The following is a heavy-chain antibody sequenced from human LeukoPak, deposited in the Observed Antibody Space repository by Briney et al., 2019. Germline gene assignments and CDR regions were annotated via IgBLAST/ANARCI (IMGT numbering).Heavy chain of an antibody. CDR2: IRSKANSYAT. CDR3: TRPQYSSSWYDSFDI. V-gene: IGHV3-73*01. J-gene: IGHJ3*02. D-gene: IGHD6-13*01. Sequence: GGSLRLSCAASGFTFSGSAMHWVRQASWKGLEWVGRIRSKANSYATAYAASVKGRFTISRDDSKNTAYLQMNSLKTEDTAVYYCTRPQYSSSWYDSFDIWGQGTMVTVSS. CDR1: GFTFSGSA.